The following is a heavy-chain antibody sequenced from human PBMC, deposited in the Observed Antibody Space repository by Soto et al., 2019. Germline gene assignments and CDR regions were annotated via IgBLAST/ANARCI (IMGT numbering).Heavy chain of an antibody. CDR3: ARDPQTGGGYDFWSGLGGSASVGMDV. Sequence: GGSLRLSCAASGFTFSSYSMNWVRQAPGKGLEWVSSISSSSSYIYYADSVKGRFTISRDNAKNSLYLQMNSLRAEDTAVYYCARDPQTGGGYDFWSGLGGSASVGMDVWGQGTTVTVS. D-gene: IGHD3-3*01. CDR2: ISSSSSYI. V-gene: IGHV3-21*01. CDR1: GFTFSSYS. J-gene: IGHJ6*02.